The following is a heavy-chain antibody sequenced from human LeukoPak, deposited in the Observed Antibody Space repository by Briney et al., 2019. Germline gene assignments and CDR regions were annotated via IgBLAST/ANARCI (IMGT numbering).Heavy chain of an antibody. CDR2: IIPIFGTA. Sequence: ASVKVSCKASGGTFSSYAISWVRQAPGQGFEWMGGIIPIFGTANYAQKFQGRVTITTDESTSTAYMELSSLRSEDTAVYYCASWQDGDYFAFDIWGQGTMVTVSS. V-gene: IGHV1-69*05. J-gene: IGHJ3*02. CDR1: GGTFSSYA. D-gene: IGHD4-17*01. CDR3: ASWQDGDYFAFDI.